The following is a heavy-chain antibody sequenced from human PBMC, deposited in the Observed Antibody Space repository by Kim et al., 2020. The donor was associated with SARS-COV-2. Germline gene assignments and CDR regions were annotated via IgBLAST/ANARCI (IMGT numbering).Heavy chain of an antibody. CDR1: SSSMTGY. Sequence: SETLSLTCAVSSSSMTGYWSWIRQPPEKSLEWIAYVHHTGAATYSPSLKSRVTVSVDTSRKQISLRVTSLTAADTAIYYCARLDYGDYDEAFDLWGPGTLVTVSS. D-gene: IGHD4-17*01. J-gene: IGHJ3*01. V-gene: IGHV4-59*08. CDR3: ARLDYGDYDEAFDL. CDR2: VHHTGAA.